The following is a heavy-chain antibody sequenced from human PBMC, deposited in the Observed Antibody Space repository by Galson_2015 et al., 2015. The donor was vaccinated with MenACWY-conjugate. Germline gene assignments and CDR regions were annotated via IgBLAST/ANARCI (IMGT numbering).Heavy chain of an antibody. Sequence: SLRLSCAASGFTVNSYYMSWFRQAPGKGLEWVSLIYSGGSTYYADSVKGRFTISRDNSKNTLYLQMNSLRAEDTAVYYCARHSSGHYYYVDYWGQGSLVTVSS. D-gene: IGHD3-22*01. V-gene: IGHV3-66*02. J-gene: IGHJ4*02. CDR2: IYSGGST. CDR3: ARHSSGHYYYVDY. CDR1: GFTVNSYY.